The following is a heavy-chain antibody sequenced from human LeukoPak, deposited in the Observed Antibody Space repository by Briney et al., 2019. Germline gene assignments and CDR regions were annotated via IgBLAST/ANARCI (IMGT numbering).Heavy chain of an antibody. V-gene: IGHV4-59*08. CDR3: ARRVLRGAFDI. J-gene: IGHJ3*02. CDR2: IYYSGST. CDR1: GGSISSYY. Sequence: SETLSLTCTVSGGSISSYYWSWIRQPPGKGLVWIGYIYYSGSTNYNPSLKSRVTISVDTSKNQFSLKLSSVTAADTAVYYCARRVLRGAFDIWGQGTMVTVSS.